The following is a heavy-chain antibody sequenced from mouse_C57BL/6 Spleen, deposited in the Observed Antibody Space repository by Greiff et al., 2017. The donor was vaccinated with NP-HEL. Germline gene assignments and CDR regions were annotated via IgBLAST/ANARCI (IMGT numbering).Heavy chain of an antibody. V-gene: IGHV1-81*01. CDR1: GYTFTSYG. D-gene: IGHD2-3*01. CDR2: IYPRSGNT. CDR3: ARWILGYFDV. Sequence: VKLMESGAELARPGASVKLSCKASGYTFTSYGISWVKQRTGQGLEWIGEIYPRSGNTYYNEKFKGKATLTADKSSSTAYMELRSLTSEDSAVYFCARWILGYFDVWGTGTTVTVSS. J-gene: IGHJ1*03.